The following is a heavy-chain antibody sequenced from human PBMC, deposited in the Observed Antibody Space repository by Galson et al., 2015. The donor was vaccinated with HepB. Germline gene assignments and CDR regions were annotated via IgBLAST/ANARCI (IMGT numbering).Heavy chain of an antibody. CDR1: GFTFSSYS. CDR2: ISSSSDTI. Sequence: SLRLSCAASGFTFSSYSMNWVRQAPGKGLEWVSYISSSSDTIYYADSVKGRFTISRDDAKNSLYMQMYSLRAEDTAVYYCARGDPVHSSTWSGYFQHWGQGTLVTVAS. D-gene: IGHD6-6*01. CDR3: ARGDPVHSSTWSGYFQH. V-gene: IGHV3-48*01. J-gene: IGHJ1*01.